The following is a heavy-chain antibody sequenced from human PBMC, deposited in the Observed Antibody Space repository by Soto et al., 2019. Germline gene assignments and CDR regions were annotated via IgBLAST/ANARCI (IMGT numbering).Heavy chain of an antibody. J-gene: IGHJ4*02. CDR2: IYYSGST. Sequence: SETLSLTCTVSGGSISSYYWSWIRQPPGKGLEWIGYIYYSGSTNYNPSLKSRVTISVDTSKNQFSLKLSSVTAADTAVFYCASTSLGYCSSPSCYAGLDYWGQGTLVTVSS. CDR1: GGSISSYY. D-gene: IGHD2-2*01. V-gene: IGHV4-59*08. CDR3: ASTSLGYCSSPSCYAGLDY.